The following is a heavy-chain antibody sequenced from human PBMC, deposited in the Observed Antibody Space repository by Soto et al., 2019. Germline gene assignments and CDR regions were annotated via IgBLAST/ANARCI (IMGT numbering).Heavy chain of an antibody. V-gene: IGHV6-1*01. J-gene: IGHJ4*02. D-gene: IGHD6-6*01. CDR1: GDSVSSNSVA. CDR2: TYYRSKWSN. CDR3: ASSRSANFDY. Sequence: SQTLSLTCAISGDSVSSNSVAWNWIRQSPSRGLEWLGRTYYRSKWSNDYAASVKSRITINPDTSKNQFSLQLTSVTPEDTAEYYCASSRSANFDYWGLGTLVTVSS.